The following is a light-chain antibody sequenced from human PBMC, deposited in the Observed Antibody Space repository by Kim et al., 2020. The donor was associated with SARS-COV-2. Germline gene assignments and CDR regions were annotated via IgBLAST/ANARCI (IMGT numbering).Light chain of an antibody. V-gene: IGKV3-11*01. CDR2: DAS. CDR1: QTVTYE. CDR3: QQRSQWPIT. J-gene: IGKJ5*01. Sequence: LSPGERATLSCRASQTVTYELAWYQQKPGQAPRLLIYDASNRATGVPTKFSGSGSGTDFTLTISSLEPEDFAVYYCQQRSQWPITFGQGTRLEIK.